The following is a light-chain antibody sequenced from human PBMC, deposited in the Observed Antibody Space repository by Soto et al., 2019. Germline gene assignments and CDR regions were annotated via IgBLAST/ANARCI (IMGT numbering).Light chain of an antibody. CDR2: GAS. V-gene: IGKV3-20*01. Sequence: DIVLTQSPGTLSLSPGERATLSCRASRSVSNNYFAWFQQKPGQAPRLLIYGASSMASGTPDRFSGSGSGTDFTLTISRLEPEDFAVYYCEEYGSSRALTFGGGTKVEIK. CDR1: RSVSNNY. J-gene: IGKJ4*01. CDR3: EEYGSSRALT.